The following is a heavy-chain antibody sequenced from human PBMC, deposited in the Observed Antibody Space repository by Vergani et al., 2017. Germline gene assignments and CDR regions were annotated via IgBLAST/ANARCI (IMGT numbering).Heavy chain of an antibody. CDR3: VKDAGSCEDCFDS. CDR1: GFTFSTYA. CDR2: LTGGGGST. Sequence: EVQLLESGGSLKQPGGSVRLSCAASGFTFSTYAMHWVRQAPGKGLEWVSSLTGGGGSTYYADSFKGRFIISRDNARDTLYLQMNSLRPEDTATYYCVKDAGSCEDCFDSWGRGSMVIVAS. D-gene: IGHD1-26*01. J-gene: IGHJ4*02. V-gene: IGHV3-23*01.